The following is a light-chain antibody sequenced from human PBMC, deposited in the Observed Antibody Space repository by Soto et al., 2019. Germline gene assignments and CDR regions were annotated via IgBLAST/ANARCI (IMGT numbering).Light chain of an antibody. Sequence: EIVLTQSPGTLSLSPGERATLSCRASQSVSSLALAWYQQTPGQAPRLLIYGASCRATSSPDRFSGSVSGTDFTLTISRLEPEDVAVYYCQPYSSSRWTFGQGTKVDI. J-gene: IGKJ1*01. CDR1: QSVSSLA. CDR2: GAS. V-gene: IGKV3-20*01. CDR3: QPYSSSRWT.